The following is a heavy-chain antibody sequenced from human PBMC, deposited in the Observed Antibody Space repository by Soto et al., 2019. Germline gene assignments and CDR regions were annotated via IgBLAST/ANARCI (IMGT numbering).Heavy chain of an antibody. J-gene: IGHJ6*03. V-gene: IGHV3-66*01. Sequence: EVQLVESGGGLVQPGGSLRLSCAASGFTVSSNYMSWVRQAPGQGLEWVSVIYSGGSTYYADSVKGRFTISRDNSKNTLYLKMNSLRAEDTAVYYCARDSTPDHYMDVWGKGTTVTVSS. CDR3: ARDSTPDHYMDV. D-gene: IGHD4-4*01. CDR1: GFTVSSNY. CDR2: IYSGGST.